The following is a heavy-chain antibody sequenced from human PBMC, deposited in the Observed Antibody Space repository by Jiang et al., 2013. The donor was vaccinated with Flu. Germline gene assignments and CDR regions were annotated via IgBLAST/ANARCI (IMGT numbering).Heavy chain of an antibody. D-gene: IGHD1-26*01. Sequence: VQLVESGGGLVKPGGSLRLSCAASGFTFSSYSMNWVRQAPGKGLEWVSSISSSSSYIYYADSVKGRFTISRDNAKNSLYLQMNSLRAEDTAVYYCARDRVGATGRKEFDYWGQGTLVTVSS. CDR3: ARDRVGATGRKEFDY. V-gene: IGHV3-21*01. CDR1: GFTFSSYS. J-gene: IGHJ4*02. CDR2: ISSSSSYI.